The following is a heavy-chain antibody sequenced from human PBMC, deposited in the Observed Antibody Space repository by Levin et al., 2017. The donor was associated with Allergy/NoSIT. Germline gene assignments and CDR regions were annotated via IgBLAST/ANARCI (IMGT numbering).Heavy chain of an antibody. CDR3: ARAPPMQWLPAFDL. D-gene: IGHD6-19*01. J-gene: IGHJ2*01. CDR1: GFTFSDYY. V-gene: IGHV3-11*01. CDR2: ISSSGSTI. Sequence: PGGSLRLSCAASGFTFSDYYMSWIRQAPGKGLEWVAYISSSGSTIYYADSVKGRFTISRDNAKNSLYLQMNSLRAEDTAVYYCARAPPMQWLPAFDLWGRGTLVTVSS.